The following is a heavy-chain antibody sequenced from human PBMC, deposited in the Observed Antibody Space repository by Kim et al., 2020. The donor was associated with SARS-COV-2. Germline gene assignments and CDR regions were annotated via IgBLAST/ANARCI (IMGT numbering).Heavy chain of an antibody. J-gene: IGHJ4*02. V-gene: IGHV1-3*01. D-gene: IGHD3-3*01. CDR3: ARGRSAGVFDY. Sequence: TKYSQKFQGRVTITRDTSASTAYMELSSLRSEDTAVYYCARGRSAGVFDYWGQGTLVTVSS. CDR2: T.